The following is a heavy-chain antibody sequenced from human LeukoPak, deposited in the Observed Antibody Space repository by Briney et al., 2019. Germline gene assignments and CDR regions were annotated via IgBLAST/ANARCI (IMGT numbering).Heavy chain of an antibody. V-gene: IGHV1-18*01. D-gene: IGHD4-17*01. Sequence: ASVKVSCKASGYTFTSYGISWVRQAPGQGLEWMGWISAYNGNTNYAQKLQGRVTMTTDTSTSTAYMELRSLRSDDTAVYYCARDSDYGDYVRFYYFDYWGQGTLVTVSS. CDR3: ARDSDYGDYVRFYYFDY. J-gene: IGHJ4*02. CDR2: ISAYNGNT. CDR1: GYTFTSYG.